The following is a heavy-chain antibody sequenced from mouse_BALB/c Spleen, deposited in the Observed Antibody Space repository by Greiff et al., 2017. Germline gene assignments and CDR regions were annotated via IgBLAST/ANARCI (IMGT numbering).Heavy chain of an antibody. Sequence: EVQGVESGGGLVQPGGSRKLSCAASGFTFSSFGMHWVRQAPEKGLEWVAYISSGSSTIYYADTVKGRFTISRDNPKNTLFLQMTSLRSEDTAMYYCARSPRSDYWGQGTTLTVSS. CDR2: ISSGSSTI. CDR3: ARSPRSDY. V-gene: IGHV5-17*02. CDR1: GFTFSSFG. J-gene: IGHJ2*01.